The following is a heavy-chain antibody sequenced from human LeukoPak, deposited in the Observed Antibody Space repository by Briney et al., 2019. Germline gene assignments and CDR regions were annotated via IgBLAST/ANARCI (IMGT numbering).Heavy chain of an antibody. Sequence: ASVKVSCKASGYTFTSYAMNWVRQAPGQGLEWMGWINPNSGGTNYAQKFQGRVTMTRDTSISTAYMELSRLRSDDTAVYYCAREGGAYYDSSGSPVWYWGQGTLVTVSS. V-gene: IGHV1-2*02. J-gene: IGHJ4*02. CDR2: INPNSGGT. CDR3: AREGGAYYDSSGSPVWY. CDR1: GYTFTSYA. D-gene: IGHD3-22*01.